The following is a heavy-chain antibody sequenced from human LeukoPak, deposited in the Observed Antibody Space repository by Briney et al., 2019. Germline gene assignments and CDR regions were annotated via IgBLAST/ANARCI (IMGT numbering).Heavy chain of an antibody. CDR3: ARHGTMFGVAHSAFDI. V-gene: IGHV4-39*01. D-gene: IGHD3-3*01. CDR2: IYYSGST. Sequence: SETLSLTCTVSGGSISSSSYYWGWIRQPPGKGLEWIGSIYYSGSTYYNPSLKSRVTISVDTSKNQFSLKLSSVTAADTAVYYCARHGTMFGVAHSAFDIWAKGQWSPSLQ. J-gene: IGHJ3*02. CDR1: GGSISSSSYY.